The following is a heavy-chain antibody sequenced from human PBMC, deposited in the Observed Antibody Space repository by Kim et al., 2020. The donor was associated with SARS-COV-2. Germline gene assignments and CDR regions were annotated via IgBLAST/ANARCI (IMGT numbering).Heavy chain of an antibody. V-gene: IGHV3-53*01. CDR1: GFTISSNY. D-gene: IGHD4-17*01. J-gene: IGHJ4*02. Sequence: GGSLRLSCAAYGFTISSNYMIWLRQAPGKGLEWASVLYSDGRTFYTDSVKGRFTISRDDSKNTLFLQMNSLRVEDTAMYYCTRGLLPPQTNVWYYFDYWGQGILVTVSS. CDR3: TRGLLPPQTNVWYYFDY. CDR2: LYSDGRT.